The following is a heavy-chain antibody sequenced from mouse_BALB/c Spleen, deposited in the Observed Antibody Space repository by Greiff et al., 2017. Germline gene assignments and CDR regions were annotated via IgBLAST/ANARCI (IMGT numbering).Heavy chain of an antibody. D-gene: IGHD2-1*01. CDR2: INPGSGGT. J-gene: IGHJ2*01. CDR1: GYAFTNYL. V-gene: IGHV1-54*01. Sequence: VQLQQSGAELVRPGTSVKVSCKASGYAFTNYLIEWVKQRPGQGLEWIGVINPGSGGTNYNEKFKGKATLTVDESSSTAYMQLSSLTSEDSAVYYCARWGNLLGDYWGQGTTLTVSS. CDR3: ARWGNLLGDY.